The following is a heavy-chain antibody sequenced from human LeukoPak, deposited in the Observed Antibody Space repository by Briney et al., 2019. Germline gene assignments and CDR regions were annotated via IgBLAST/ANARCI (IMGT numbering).Heavy chain of an antibody. CDR2: ISGSGGST. CDR1: GFTFSSYA. Sequence: GGSLRLSCAASGFTFSSYAMSWVRQAPGKGLEWVSAISGSGGSTYYADSVKGRFTISRDNSKNTLYLQMNSLRAEDTAVYYCAKDRSPYDFWSGPVVDYWGQGTLVTVSS. J-gene: IGHJ4*02. CDR3: AKDRSPYDFWSGPVVDY. D-gene: IGHD3-3*01. V-gene: IGHV3-23*01.